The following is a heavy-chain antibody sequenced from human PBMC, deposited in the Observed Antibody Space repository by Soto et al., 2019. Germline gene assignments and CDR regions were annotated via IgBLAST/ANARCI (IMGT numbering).Heavy chain of an antibody. V-gene: IGHV4-39*01. CDR3: ARHHFYDSSGYYPDY. CDR2: IYYSGST. CDR1: GGSIRSSSYY. J-gene: IGHJ4*02. D-gene: IGHD3-22*01. Sequence: AETLSLTCTVSGGSIRSSSYYWGWIRQPPGKGLEWIGNIYYSGSTYYNPSLKSRVTISVDTSKNQFSLKLSSVTAADTAVYYCARHHFYDSSGYYPDYWGQGTLVTVSS.